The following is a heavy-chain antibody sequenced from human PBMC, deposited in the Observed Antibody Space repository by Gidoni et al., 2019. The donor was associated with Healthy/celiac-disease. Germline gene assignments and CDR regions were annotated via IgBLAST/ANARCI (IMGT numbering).Heavy chain of an antibody. CDR2: IDWDDDT. Sequence: QVTLRESGPALVKPTQTLTLTCTFSGFSLSTSGMCVSWIRQPPGKALEWLARIDWDDDTYYSTSMKTRLTISKDTYKNQVVITMTNMDPVDTAMYYCARMVATGDAFEIWGQGKMVTVSS. D-gene: IGHD5-12*01. J-gene: IGHJ3*02. CDR3: ARMVATGDAFEI. CDR1: GFSLSTSGMC. V-gene: IGHV2-70*15.